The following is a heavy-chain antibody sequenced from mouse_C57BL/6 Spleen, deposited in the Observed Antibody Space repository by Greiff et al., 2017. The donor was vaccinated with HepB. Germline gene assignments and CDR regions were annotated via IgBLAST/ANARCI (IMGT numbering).Heavy chain of an antibody. CDR3: TANWDDWYFDV. D-gene: IGHD4-1*01. J-gene: IGHJ1*03. V-gene: IGHV6-3*01. CDR2: IRLKSDNYAT. Sequence: DVMLVESGGGLVQPGGSMKLSCVASGFTFSNYWMNWVRQSPEKGLEWVAQIRLKSDNYATHYAESVKGRFTISRDDSKSSVYLQMNNLRAEDTGIYYCTANWDDWYFDVWGTGTTVTVSS. CDR1: GFTFSNYW.